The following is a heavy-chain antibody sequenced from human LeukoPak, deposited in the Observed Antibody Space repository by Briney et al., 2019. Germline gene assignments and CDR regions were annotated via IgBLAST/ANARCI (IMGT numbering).Heavy chain of an antibody. CDR2: IYYSGST. J-gene: IGHJ6*02. V-gene: IGHV4-30-4*08. Sequence: SQTLSLTCTVSGGSISSGGYYWSWIRQHPGKGLEWIGYIYYSGSTYYNPSLKSRVTISVDTSKNHFSLRLSSVTAADTAVYYCARYCSGGSCYPYYYYGMDVWGQGTTVTVSS. D-gene: IGHD2-15*01. CDR1: GGSISSGGYY. CDR3: ARYCSGGSCYPYYYYGMDV.